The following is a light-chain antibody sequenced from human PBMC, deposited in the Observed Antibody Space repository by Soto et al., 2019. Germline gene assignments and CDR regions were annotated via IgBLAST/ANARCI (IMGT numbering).Light chain of an antibody. CDR1: QSVSSN. CDR3: QQYNNRPPFT. J-gene: IGKJ3*01. Sequence: EIVMTQSPATLSVSPGERATLSCRASQSVSSNLAWYQQKPGQAPTLLIYGASTRATGIPARFSGSGSGTEFTLTISSLQSEDFAVYYWQQYNNRPPFTFGPGTKVDIK. CDR2: GAS. V-gene: IGKV3-15*01.